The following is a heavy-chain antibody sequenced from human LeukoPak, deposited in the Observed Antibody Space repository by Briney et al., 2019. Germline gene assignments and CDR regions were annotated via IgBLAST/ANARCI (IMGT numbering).Heavy chain of an antibody. V-gene: IGHV3-11*01. CDR1: GFTFSDYY. Sequence: GGSLRLSCAASGFTFSDYYMSWIRQAPGKGLEWISYISSSGSTIYYADSVKGRFTISRDNAKNSLFLQMNSLRDEDTAVYYCASDSPGYDSGSYFAYWGQGTLVTVSS. CDR2: ISSSGSTI. J-gene: IGHJ4*02. D-gene: IGHD2-15*01. CDR3: ASDSPGYDSGSYFAY.